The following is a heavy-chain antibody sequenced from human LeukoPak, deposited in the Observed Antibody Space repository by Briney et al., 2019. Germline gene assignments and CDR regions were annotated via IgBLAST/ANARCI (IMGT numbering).Heavy chain of an antibody. CDR1: GFTFSSYN. Sequence: GGSLRLSCAASGFTFSSYNMHWVRQAPGKGLEWVSSISRSSSYIYYADSVKGRFTISRDNAKNSLYLQMNSLRAEDTAVYYWARGPTIGTTAISDYWGQGTLLTVSS. J-gene: IGHJ4*02. D-gene: IGHD3-9*01. V-gene: IGHV3-21*01. CDR3: ARGPTIGTTAISDY. CDR2: ISRSSSYI.